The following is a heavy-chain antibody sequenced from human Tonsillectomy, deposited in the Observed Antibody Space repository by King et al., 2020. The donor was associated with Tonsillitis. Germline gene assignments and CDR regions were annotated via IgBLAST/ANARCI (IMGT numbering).Heavy chain of an antibody. J-gene: IGHJ4*02. V-gene: IGHV3-23*04. CDR2: ISGSGGST. D-gene: IGHD3-22*01. Sequence: VQLVESGGGLVQPGGSLRLSCAASGFTFSSYAMSWVRQAPGKGLEWVSAISGSGGSTYYADSVKGRFTISRDNSKNTLYLQMNSLRAEDTAVYYCAKVSYYDSRIKIVFDYWGQGTLVTVSS. CDR3: AKVSYYDSRIKIVFDY. CDR1: GFTFSSYA.